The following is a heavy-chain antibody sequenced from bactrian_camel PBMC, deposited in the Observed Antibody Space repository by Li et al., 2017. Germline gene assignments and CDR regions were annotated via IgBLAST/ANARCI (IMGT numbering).Heavy chain of an antibody. J-gene: IGHJ4*01. CDR3: RVGSRGL. V-gene: IGHV3S1*01. D-gene: IGHD5*01. CDR2: INRDGDRT. Sequence: HVQLVESGGGLMQPGGSLTLSCTASGFTFSGYWMYWVRQTPAKGLEWVSMINRDGDRTYYADSVKGRFTMSRDNAKNMGYLQMTDLKYEDTGLYWCRVGSRGLWGQGTQVTVST. CDR1: GFTFSGYW.